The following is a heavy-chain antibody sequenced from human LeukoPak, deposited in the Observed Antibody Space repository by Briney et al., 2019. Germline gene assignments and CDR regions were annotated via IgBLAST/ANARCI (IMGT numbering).Heavy chain of an antibody. CDR1: GGSIGSFY. J-gene: IGHJ6*04. D-gene: IGHD3-10*01. V-gene: IGHV4-59*01. CDR2: IYYSGNS. CDR3: ARGSVLLSMEN. Sequence: SETLSLTCTVSGGSIGSFYWNWIRQPPGKGLEWIGYIYYSGNSNYNPSLKSRVTISVDASKNQFSLKLSSVTAAGTAVYYCARGSVLLSMENWGKGTTVTISS.